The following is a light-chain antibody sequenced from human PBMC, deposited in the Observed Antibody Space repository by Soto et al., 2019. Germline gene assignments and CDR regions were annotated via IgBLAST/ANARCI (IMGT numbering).Light chain of an antibody. J-gene: IGKJ4*01. Sequence: EIMLKQSPATLSLSPGERATLSCRASQSVNGLLGWYQQKPGQAPRLLIYDASKRATGIPARFSGSGFETDFTLTSSSLEPEDSAVYYCQQRISWPLTFGGGTKVEIK. V-gene: IGKV3-11*01. CDR3: QQRISWPLT. CDR1: QSVNGL. CDR2: DAS.